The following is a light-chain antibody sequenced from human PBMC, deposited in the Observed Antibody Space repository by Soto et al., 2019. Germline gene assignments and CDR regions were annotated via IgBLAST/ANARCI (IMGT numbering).Light chain of an antibody. J-gene: IGLJ3*02. CDR3: ATWDDSLSGHWV. CDR2: SNN. Sequence: QSVLTQPPSASGTPGQRVTISCSGSSSNIGDNYVYWYQQFPGAAPKLLIYSNNQRPLGVPDHFSASKSGTSASLAINGLRSEDEADYCGATWDDSLSGHWVFGGGTKLTVL. CDR1: SSNIGDNY. V-gene: IGLV1-47*02.